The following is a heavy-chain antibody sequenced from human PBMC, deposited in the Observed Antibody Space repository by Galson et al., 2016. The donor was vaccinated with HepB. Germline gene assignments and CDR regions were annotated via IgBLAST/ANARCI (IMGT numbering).Heavy chain of an antibody. CDR2: ISGNGGST. J-gene: IGHJ6*02. CDR1: ESTFSSYV. CDR3: AKEGTIFGAVPYGMDV. D-gene: IGHD3-3*01. Sequence: SLRLSCAASESTFSSYVMRWVRQAPGKGLEWVSTISGNGGSTYYADSVKGRFTISRDNSKNTLYLQINSLRAEDTAVYYCAKEGTIFGAVPYGMDVWGQGTTVTVSS. V-gene: IGHV3-23*01.